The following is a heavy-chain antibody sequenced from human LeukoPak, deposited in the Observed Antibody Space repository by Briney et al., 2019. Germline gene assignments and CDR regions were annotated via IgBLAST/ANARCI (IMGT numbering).Heavy chain of an antibody. V-gene: IGHV3-21*01. CDR2: ISSSSSYI. CDR3: ARGMTTVTIWFDP. CDR1: GFTFSSYS. D-gene: IGHD4-17*01. Sequence: GGSLRLSCAASGFTFSSYSMNWVRQAPGKGLEWASSISSSSSYIYYADSVKGRFTISRDNAKNSLYLQMNSLRAEDTAVYYCARGMTTVTIWFDPWGQGTLVTVSS. J-gene: IGHJ5*02.